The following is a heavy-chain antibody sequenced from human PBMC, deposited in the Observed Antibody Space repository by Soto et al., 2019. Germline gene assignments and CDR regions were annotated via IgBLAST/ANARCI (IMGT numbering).Heavy chain of an antibody. D-gene: IGHD1-1*01. J-gene: IGHJ4*02. CDR3: ARGKDGYNHFGY. CDR1: GGSISTDDYY. V-gene: IGHV4-30-4*01. CDR2: IYYSVST. Sequence: QVQLQESGPGLVKPSQTLSLTCTVSGGSISTDDYYWSWFSQPPGKGLEWIGYIYYSVSTHYNPSLKSRVIISVDTSKNQFSLKLSSVTAADTAVYYCARGKDGYNHFGYWGQGALVTVSS.